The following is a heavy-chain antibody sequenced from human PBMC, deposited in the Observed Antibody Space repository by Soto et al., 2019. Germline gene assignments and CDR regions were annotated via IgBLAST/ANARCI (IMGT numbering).Heavy chain of an antibody. V-gene: IGHV3-30*03. CDR2: ISSDGSNK. D-gene: IGHD3-10*01. CDR1: GFTFSSYG. Sequence: QVQLVESGGGVVQPGRSLRFSCAASGFTFSSYGMHWVRQAPGKGLEWVAVISSDGSNKYYGDSVKGRFTISRDNSKNTLYLQMNSLRAEDTAVYYRAGGYYFFDYWGQGTLVTVSS. CDR3: AGGYYFFDY. J-gene: IGHJ4*02.